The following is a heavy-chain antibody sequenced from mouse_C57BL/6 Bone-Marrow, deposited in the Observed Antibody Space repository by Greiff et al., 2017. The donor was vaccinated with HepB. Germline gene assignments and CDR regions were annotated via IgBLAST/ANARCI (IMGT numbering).Heavy chain of an antibody. CDR3: GRGSSGSWFAC. Sequence: VQLQQSGPELVKPGASVKISCKASGYAFSSSWMNWVKQRPGKGLVWIGRIYPGDGDTNYNGKFKGKATLTADKSSSTAYMQLSSLTSEDSAVYFGGRGSSGSWFACWGQGTLGTGSA. CDR2: IYPGDGDT. CDR1: GYAFSSSW. J-gene: IGHJ3*01. V-gene: IGHV1-82*01. D-gene: IGHD1-1*01.